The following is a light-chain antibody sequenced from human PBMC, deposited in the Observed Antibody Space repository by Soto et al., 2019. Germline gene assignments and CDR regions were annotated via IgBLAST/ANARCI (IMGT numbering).Light chain of an antibody. CDR3: LQHDSYPWT. J-gene: IGKJ1*01. CDR2: AAS. V-gene: IGKV1-17*01. Sequence: DIQMTQSPSSLSASVGDRVTITCRASQGISNHLGWYQQKPGKVPERLIYAASSLHTGVPSRFSGSGSGTEFTLTISSLQPEDFATYYGLQHDSYPWTFGQGTKVEIK. CDR1: QGISNH.